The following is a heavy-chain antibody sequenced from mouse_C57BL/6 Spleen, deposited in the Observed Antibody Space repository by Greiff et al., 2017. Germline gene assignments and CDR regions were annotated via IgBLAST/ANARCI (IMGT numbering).Heavy chain of an antibody. J-gene: IGHJ4*01. V-gene: IGHV1-54*01. CDR1: GYAFTNYL. Sequence: QVQLQQSGAELVRPGTSVKVSCKASGYAFTNYLIEWVKQRPGQGLEWIGVINPGSGGTNYNEKFKGKATLTADKSSSTAYMQLSSLTSEDSAVYFCARSWDGDAMDYWGKGTSVTVSS. CDR2: INPGSGGT. D-gene: IGHD4-1*01. CDR3: ARSWDGDAMDY.